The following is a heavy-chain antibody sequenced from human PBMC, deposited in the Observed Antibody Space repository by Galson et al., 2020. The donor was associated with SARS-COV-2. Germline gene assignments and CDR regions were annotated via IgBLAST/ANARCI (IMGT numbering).Heavy chain of an antibody. CDR1: GYTFTSYG. CDR3: ARDVHYDILTGYYPFDY. V-gene: IGHV1-18*01. J-gene: IGHJ4*02. D-gene: IGHD3-9*01. CDR2: ISAYNGNT. Sequence: ASVKVSCKASGYTFTSYGISWVRQAPGQGLEWMGLISAYNGNTNYAQKLQGRVTMTTDTSTSTAYMELRSLRSDDTAVYYCARDVHYDILTGYYPFDYWGQGTLVTVSS.